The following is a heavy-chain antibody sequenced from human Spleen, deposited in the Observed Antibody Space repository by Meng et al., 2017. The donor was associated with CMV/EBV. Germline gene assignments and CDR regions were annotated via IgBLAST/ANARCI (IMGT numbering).Heavy chain of an antibody. V-gene: IGHV1-3*02. D-gene: IGHD6-19*01. CDR2: SNAGNGNT. CDR3: ARDPVAVAYYFDS. CDR1: GYTFTSYG. Sequence: ASVKVSCKASGYTFTSYGISWVRQAPGQRLEWMGWSNAGNGNTKYSQEFQGRVTITRDTSASTAYMELSSLRSDDTAVYYCARDPVAVAYYFDSWGPGTLVTVSS. J-gene: IGHJ4*02.